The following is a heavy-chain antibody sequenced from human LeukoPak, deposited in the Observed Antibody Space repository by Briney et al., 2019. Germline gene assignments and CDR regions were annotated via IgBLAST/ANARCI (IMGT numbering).Heavy chain of an antibody. V-gene: IGHV3-23*01. CDR2: ISASGGSI. CDR1: GFTFTSNA. Sequence: GGSLRLSCAASGFTFTSNAVSWVRRAPGKGLEWVSTISASGGSIYYAGSVKGRFTISRDISKNTLYLQMNSLRAEDTAVYHCAIEYYYYMDVWGKGTTVTVSS. CDR3: AIEYYYYMDV. J-gene: IGHJ6*03.